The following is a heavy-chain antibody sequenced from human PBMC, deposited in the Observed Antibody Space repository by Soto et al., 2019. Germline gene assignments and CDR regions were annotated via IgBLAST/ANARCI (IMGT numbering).Heavy chain of an antibody. CDR1: GGTFSSYA. J-gene: IGHJ6*02. Sequence: SVKVSCKASGGTFSSYAISWVRQAPGQGLEWMGGIIPIFGTANYAQKFQGRVTITTDESTSTAYMELSSLRSEDTAVYYCASSLGKFGELPSYGMDVWGQGTTVTVSS. CDR2: IIPIFGTA. V-gene: IGHV1-69*05. D-gene: IGHD3-10*01. CDR3: ASSLGKFGELPSYGMDV.